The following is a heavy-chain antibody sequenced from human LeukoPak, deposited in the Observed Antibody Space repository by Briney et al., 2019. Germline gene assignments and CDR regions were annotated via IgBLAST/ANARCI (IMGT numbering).Heavy chain of an antibody. CDR2: INHSGST. CDR1: GGSIRSYY. CDR3: ARRFKRWLQLGGQVFFDY. J-gene: IGHJ4*02. D-gene: IGHD5-24*01. Sequence: KPSETLSLTCTVSGGSIRSYYWSWIRQPPGKGLEWIGEINHSGSTNYNPSLKSRVTISVDTSKNQFSLKLSSVTAADTAVYYCARRFKRWLQLGGQVFFDYWGQGTLVTVSS. V-gene: IGHV4-34*01.